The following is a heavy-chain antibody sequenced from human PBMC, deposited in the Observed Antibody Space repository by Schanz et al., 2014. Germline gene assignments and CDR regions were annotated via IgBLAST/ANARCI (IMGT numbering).Heavy chain of an antibody. D-gene: IGHD5-12*01. V-gene: IGHV4-61*02. CDR1: GGSISSGVHY. CDR2: IYISGSP. Sequence: QVLLQESGPVLVKPSETLSLTCTVSGGSISSGVHYWSWVRQPAGRGLEWIGRIYISGSPRFNPSLKGRVPMSLDTSKNQAPLTLRSVAAADTAVYYCARGGSVATIAPYTWFDPWGQGTLVTVSS. J-gene: IGHJ5*02. CDR3: ARGGSVATIAPYTWFDP.